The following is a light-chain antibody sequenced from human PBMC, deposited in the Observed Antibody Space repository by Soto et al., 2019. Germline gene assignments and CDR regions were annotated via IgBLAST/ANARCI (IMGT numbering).Light chain of an antibody. V-gene: IGLV2-14*01. CDR3: SSYSSSSTVV. J-gene: IGLJ2*01. CDR2: DVS. CDR1: SSDVGDYNY. Sequence: QSVLTQPASVSGSPGQSITISCTGTSSDVGDYNYVSWYQQHPGKAPKLVIYDVSNRPSGFSNRFSGSKSGITASLTISGLQAEDEADYYCSSYSSSSTVVFGGGTKLTVL.